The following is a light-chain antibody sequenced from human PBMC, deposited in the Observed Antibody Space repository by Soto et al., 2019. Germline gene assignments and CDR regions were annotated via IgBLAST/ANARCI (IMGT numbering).Light chain of an antibody. Sequence: ETVLTQSPGTLSLSPGERATLSCRASQTIRSNYLAWYRQTPGQAPRLLIYGASNRATGIADRFSGSGSGTDFTLIISRLEPEDFALYYCPQYGSSPWTFGQGTKVEIK. CDR2: GAS. CDR3: PQYGSSPWT. J-gene: IGKJ1*01. V-gene: IGKV3-20*01. CDR1: QTIRSNY.